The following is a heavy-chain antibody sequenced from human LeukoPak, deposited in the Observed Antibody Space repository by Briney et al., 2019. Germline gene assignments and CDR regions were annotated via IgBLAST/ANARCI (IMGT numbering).Heavy chain of an antibody. V-gene: IGHV4-59*01. Sequence: SETLSLTCSVSGGSISSFYWSWIRQPPGKGLEWIGYIYYNGSTNYNPSLESRVAISVDTSKNQFSLKLTSVTAADTAVYYCARERYCSSTSCYMAYWGQGTLVTVSS. CDR1: GGSISSFY. CDR3: ARERYCSSTSCYMAY. J-gene: IGHJ4*02. CDR2: IYYNGST. D-gene: IGHD2-2*02.